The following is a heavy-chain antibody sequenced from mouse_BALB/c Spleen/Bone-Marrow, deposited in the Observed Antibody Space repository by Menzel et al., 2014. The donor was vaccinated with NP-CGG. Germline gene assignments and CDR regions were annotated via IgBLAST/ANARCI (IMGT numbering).Heavy chain of an antibody. CDR2: LDPSVSYT. CDR3: TRWGTTVVAYYAMDY. D-gene: IGHD1-1*01. Sequence: VKLQESGAELVKPGASAKMSCKASGYTFTSYWMHWVKQRPAQGLEWIGVLDPSVSYTSYNQKFKGKATLTVDTSSSTAYMQLSSLTSEDSAVYYCTRWGTTVVAYYAMDYWGQGTSVTVSS. J-gene: IGHJ4*01. CDR1: GYTFTSYW. V-gene: IGHV1S127*01.